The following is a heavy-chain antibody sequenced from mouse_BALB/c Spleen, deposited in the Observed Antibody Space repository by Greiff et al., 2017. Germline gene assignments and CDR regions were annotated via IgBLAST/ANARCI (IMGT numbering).Heavy chain of an antibody. V-gene: IGHV5-6-5*01. CDR1: GFTFSSYA. D-gene: IGHD2-14*01. CDR2: ISSGGST. Sequence: EVQRVESGGGLVKPGGSLKLSCAASGFTFSSYAMSWVRQTPGKRLEWVASISSGGSTYYPDSVKGRFTISRDNARNILYLQMSSLRSEDTAMYYCARGYYRYDSAMDYWGQGTSGTVSS. J-gene: IGHJ4*01. CDR3: ARGYYRYDSAMDY.